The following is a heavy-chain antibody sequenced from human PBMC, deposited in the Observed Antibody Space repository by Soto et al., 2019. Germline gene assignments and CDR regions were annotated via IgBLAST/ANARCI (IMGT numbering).Heavy chain of an antibody. CDR2: IRSKAYGGTT. J-gene: IGHJ6*03. CDR1: GFTFGDYA. CDR3: TRHRGVYYYYYYMDV. V-gene: IGHV3-49*03. Sequence: GGSLRLSCTASGFTFGDYAMSWFRQAPGKGLEWVGFIRSKAYGGTTEYAASVKGRFTISRDDSKSIAYLQMNSLKTEDTAVYYCTRHRGVYYYYYYMDVWGKGTTVTVSS. D-gene: IGHD1-26*01.